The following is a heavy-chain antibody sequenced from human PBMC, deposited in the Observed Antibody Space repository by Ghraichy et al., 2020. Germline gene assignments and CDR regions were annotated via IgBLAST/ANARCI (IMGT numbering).Heavy chain of an antibody. Sequence: SQTLSLTCAVYGGSFSGYYWSWIRQPPGKGLEWIGEINHSGSTNYNPSLKSRVTISVDTSKNQFSLKLSSVTAADTAVYYCARLYNYDILTGYYSPLDYWSQGTLVTVSS. J-gene: IGHJ4*02. CDR1: GGSFSGYY. CDR3: ARLYNYDILTGYYSPLDY. V-gene: IGHV4-34*01. CDR2: INHSGST. D-gene: IGHD3-9*01.